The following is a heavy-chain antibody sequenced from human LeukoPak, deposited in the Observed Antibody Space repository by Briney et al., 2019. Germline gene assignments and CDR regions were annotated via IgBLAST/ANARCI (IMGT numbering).Heavy chain of an antibody. Sequence: GGSLRLSCAASGFTFSSYGMHWVRQAPGKGLEWVAFIRYDGSNKYYADSVKGRFTISRDNAKNSLYLQMNSLRAEDTAVYYCARDRGYYGSGSFDYWGQGTLVTVSS. J-gene: IGHJ4*02. CDR1: GFTFSSYG. CDR2: IRYDGSNK. CDR3: ARDRGYYGSGSFDY. D-gene: IGHD3-10*01. V-gene: IGHV3-30*02.